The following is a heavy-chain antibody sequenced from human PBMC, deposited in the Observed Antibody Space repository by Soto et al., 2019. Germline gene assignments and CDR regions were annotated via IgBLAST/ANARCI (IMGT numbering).Heavy chain of an antibody. V-gene: IGHV3-48*02. CDR1: GFTFTTYS. D-gene: IGHD6-19*01. Sequence: EGSLRLSCAASGFTFTTYSLNWVRQAPGKGLEWVSYISTSSNVIYYADSVKGRFTISSDNAQKTLYLQMNSLRDEDSAIYYCARDGGGESSGSAHYYYYGMDVWGQGT. J-gene: IGHJ6*02. CDR2: ISTSSNVI. CDR3: ARDGGGESSGSAHYYYYGMDV.